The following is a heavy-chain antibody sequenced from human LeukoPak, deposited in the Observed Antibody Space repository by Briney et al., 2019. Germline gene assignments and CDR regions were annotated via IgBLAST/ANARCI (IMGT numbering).Heavy chain of an antibody. Sequence: GGSLRLSCAASGFVFSTHGMNWVRQAPGKGLEWISYISSAGAKFYADSVKGRFTISRDNSKNTLYLQMNSLRAEDTAVYYCAKVIPYSSGWYNFDYWGQGTLVTVSS. CDR3: AKVIPYSSGWYNFDY. J-gene: IGHJ4*02. D-gene: IGHD6-19*01. CDR2: ISSAGAK. CDR1: GFVFSTHG. V-gene: IGHV3-48*01.